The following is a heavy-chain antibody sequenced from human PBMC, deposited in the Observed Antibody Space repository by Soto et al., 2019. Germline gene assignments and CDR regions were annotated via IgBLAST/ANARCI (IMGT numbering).Heavy chain of an antibody. CDR3: ARSLPGTYGAFDL. J-gene: IGHJ3*01. D-gene: IGHD1-7*01. CDR1: EFTFRSYW. CDR2: ISGDGSST. Sequence: EVQLVDSGGGLVQPGGSLRLSCAASEFTFRSYWMHWVRQSRGKGLVWVSRISGDGSSTNYAASVKGRFTISRDNAKNTVYLQIDSLRAEDTAVYYCARSLPGTYGAFDLWGQGTMVTVSS. V-gene: IGHV3-74*01.